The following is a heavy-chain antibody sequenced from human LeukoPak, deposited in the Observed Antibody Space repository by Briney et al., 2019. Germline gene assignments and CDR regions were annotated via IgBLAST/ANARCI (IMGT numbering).Heavy chain of an antibody. CDR3: TRVFYYGTRGYYPDF. CDR1: GFTFSDHH. Sequence: GGSLRLSCAASGFTFSDHHMDWVRQAPGKGLEWIGRSKNKDYAYSTVYAASVKGRFTFSRDDPKNSLYLQMNSLTTEDTAVYYCTRVFYYGTRGYYPDFWGQGTLVTVSS. CDR2: SKNKDYAYST. J-gene: IGHJ4*02. V-gene: IGHV3-72*01. D-gene: IGHD3-10*01.